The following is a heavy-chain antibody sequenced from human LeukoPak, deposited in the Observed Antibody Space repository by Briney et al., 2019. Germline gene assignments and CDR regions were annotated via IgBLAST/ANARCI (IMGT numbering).Heavy chain of an antibody. CDR1: GFTLFTYT. J-gene: IGHJ2*01. CDR3: AKEVLNYEIPYWYFDL. D-gene: IGHD3-9*01. V-gene: IGHV3-23*01. CDR2: MSGSEDYI. Sequence: GGALRLSCAASGFTLFTYTMSWVRPAPGEGVELVSAMSGSEDYIYYADSVKGRFTISRDNSKNTLYLQMNSLRAEDTAVYHCAKEVLNYEIPYWYFDLWGRGTLVTVSS.